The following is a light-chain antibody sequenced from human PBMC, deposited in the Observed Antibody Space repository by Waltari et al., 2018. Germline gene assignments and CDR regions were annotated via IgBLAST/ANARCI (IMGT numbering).Light chain of an antibody. J-gene: IGLJ2*01. V-gene: IGLV1-44*01. CDR2: RNN. CDR1: SSNIGSNT. Sequence: QSVLTQPPSASGTPGQRVTISCSGSSSNIGSNTVNWYQQLPGTAPNLLIYRNNRRPSGVTSRFSGSKSGTSASLAISWLQSEDEADYYCAAWDDSLNGVVFGGGTKLTVL. CDR3: AAWDDSLNGVV.